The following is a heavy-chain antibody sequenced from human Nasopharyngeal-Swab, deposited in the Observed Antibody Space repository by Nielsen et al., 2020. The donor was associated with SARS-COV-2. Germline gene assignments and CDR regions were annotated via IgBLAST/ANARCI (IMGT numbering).Heavy chain of an antibody. V-gene: IGHV3-74*01. CDR2: IKTDGSET. J-gene: IGHJ4*02. CDR1: GFTFRSYW. Sequence: GGSLRLSCAASGFTFRSYWMHWVRQAPGKGLVWVARIKTDGSETSYADSVKGRFTISRDNAKNTLYLQMNSLRAEDTAVYYCARDQRASGSGFDYWGQGTLVTVSS. CDR3: ARDQRASGSGFDY. D-gene: IGHD3-10*01.